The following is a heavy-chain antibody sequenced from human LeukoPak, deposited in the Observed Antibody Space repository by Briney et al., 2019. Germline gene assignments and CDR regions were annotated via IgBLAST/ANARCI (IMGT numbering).Heavy chain of an antibody. V-gene: IGHV4-4*07. CDR1: GGSISTYY. J-gene: IGHJ4*02. Sequence: SETLSLTCTVSGGSISTYYWTWIRQPAGGGLEWLGRIYSSGSTNYNPSLKSRVTMSVDTSKNQFSLKLSSVTAADTAVYYCARESSGWYHDYWGQGTLVTVSS. D-gene: IGHD6-19*01. CDR3: ARESSGWYHDY. CDR2: IYSSGST.